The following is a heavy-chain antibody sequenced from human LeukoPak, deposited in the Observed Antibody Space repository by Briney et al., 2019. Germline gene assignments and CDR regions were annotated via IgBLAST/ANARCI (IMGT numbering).Heavy chain of an antibody. Sequence: GGSVRLSCTAPGFTSGDYAMRGLRQARGKGLEGVGSIRRRAYGGATEYAASAKGRFTISRADSTSTAYLRMNSLKPENTAVSSCSRVPLRTVTWLVVLRRHDVFDMWGQGTMVT. CDR3: SRVPLRTVTWLVVLRRHDVFDM. J-gene: IGHJ3*02. CDR2: IRRRAYGGAT. CDR1: GFTSGDYA. D-gene: IGHD2-8*02. V-gene: IGHV3-49*03.